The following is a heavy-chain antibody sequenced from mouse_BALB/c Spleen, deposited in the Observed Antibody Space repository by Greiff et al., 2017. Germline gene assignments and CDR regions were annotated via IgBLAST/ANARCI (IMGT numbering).Heavy chain of an antibody. D-gene: IGHD2-1*01. J-gene: IGHJ2*01. Sequence: EVQLQQSGGGLVQPGGSMKLSCVASGFTFSNYWMNWVRQSPEKGLEWVAEIRLKSNNYATHYAESVKGRFTISRDDSKRSVYLQMNNLRAEDTGIYYCTRSDGNYDFDYWGQGTTLTVSA. CDR3: TRSDGNYDFDY. CDR2: IRLKSNNYAT. CDR1: GFTFSNYW. V-gene: IGHV6-6*02.